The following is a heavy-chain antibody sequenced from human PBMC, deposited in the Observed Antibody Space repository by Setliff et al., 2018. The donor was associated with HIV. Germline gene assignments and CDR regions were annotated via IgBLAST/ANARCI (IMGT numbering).Heavy chain of an antibody. D-gene: IGHD4-17*01. CDR1: GGSITSHY. CDR2: IYTSGST. Sequence: SETLSLTCTVSGGSITSHYWSWIRQTPGKGLEWIGSIYTSGSTNYNPSLKSRVTISVDTSKNQFSLKLSSVTAADTAVYYCARAANYGDYIIRPYYYYYMDVWGKGTTVTVSS. CDR3: ARAANYGDYIIRPYYYYYMDV. J-gene: IGHJ6*03. V-gene: IGHV4-4*08.